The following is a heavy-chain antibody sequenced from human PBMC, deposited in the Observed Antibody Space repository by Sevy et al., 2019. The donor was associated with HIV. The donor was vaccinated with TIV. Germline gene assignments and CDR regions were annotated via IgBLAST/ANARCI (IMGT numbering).Heavy chain of an antibody. V-gene: IGHV3-48*02. CDR2: ISGASGTI. J-gene: IGHJ4*02. CDR3: ARVVLYCDANYCDY. CDR1: GFSFSQYS. Sequence: GGSLRLSCAASGFSFSQYSMNWVRQAPGKGLEWLSYISGASGTIYYAASVKGRFTISRDNAKNTVYLQINSLRDEDTAVYYCARVVLYCDANYCDYWGQGALVTVSS. D-gene: IGHD3-16*01.